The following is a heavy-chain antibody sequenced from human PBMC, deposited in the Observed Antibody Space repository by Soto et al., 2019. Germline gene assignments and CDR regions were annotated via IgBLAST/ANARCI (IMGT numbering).Heavy chain of an antibody. CDR3: ARDRVYYDSSGYYQDYGMDV. CDR2: INSDGSGT. CDR1: GFTFNSYA. V-gene: IGHV3-74*01. D-gene: IGHD3-22*01. Sequence: PGGSLRLSCAASGFTFNSYAMHWVRQAPGMGLVWVSRINSDGSGTSYADSVKGRLTISRDNAKNTVYLQMNSLRVEDTAVYYCARDRVYYDSSGYYQDYGMDVWGQGTTVTVSS. J-gene: IGHJ6*02.